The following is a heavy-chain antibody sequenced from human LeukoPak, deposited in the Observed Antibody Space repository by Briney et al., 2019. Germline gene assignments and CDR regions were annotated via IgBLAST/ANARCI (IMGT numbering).Heavy chain of an antibody. CDR2: IWYDGSNK. Sequence: TGGSLRLSCAASGFTFSIYGMYWVRQAPGKGLEWVAVIWYDGSNKYYADSVKGRFTISRDNSKNTLYLQMNSLRAEDTAVYYCARDASSSWAIDYWGQGTLVTVSS. V-gene: IGHV3-33*01. CDR1: GFTFSIYG. CDR3: ARDASSSWAIDY. J-gene: IGHJ4*02. D-gene: IGHD6-6*01.